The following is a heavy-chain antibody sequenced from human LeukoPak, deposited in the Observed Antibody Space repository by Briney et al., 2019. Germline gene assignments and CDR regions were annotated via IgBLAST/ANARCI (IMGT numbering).Heavy chain of an antibody. CDR1: GGAFSSYA. D-gene: IGHD2-8*01. V-gene: IGHV1-69*06. J-gene: IGHJ3*02. CDR3: ASNSVSYDAFDI. Sequence: SVKVSCKASGGAFSSYAISWVRQAPGQGLEWMGGIIPIFGTANYAQKFQGRVTITADKSTSTAYMELSSLRSEDTAVYYCASNSVSYDAFDIWGQGTMVTVSS. CDR2: IIPIFGTA.